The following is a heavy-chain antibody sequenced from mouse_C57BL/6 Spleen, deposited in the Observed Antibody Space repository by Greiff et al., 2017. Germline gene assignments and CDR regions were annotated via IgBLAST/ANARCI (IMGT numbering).Heavy chain of an antibody. J-gene: IGHJ2*01. Sequence: VQLQQPGAELVRPGSSVKLSCKASGYTFTSYWMHWVKQRPIQGLEWIGNIDPSDSETHYNQKFKDKATLTVDKSSSTAYMQLSRLTSEDSAVYYCARFYGSRVAYWGQGTTLTVSA. V-gene: IGHV1-52*01. CDR1: GYTFTSYW. CDR3: ARFYGSRVAY. CDR2: IDPSDSET. D-gene: IGHD1-1*01.